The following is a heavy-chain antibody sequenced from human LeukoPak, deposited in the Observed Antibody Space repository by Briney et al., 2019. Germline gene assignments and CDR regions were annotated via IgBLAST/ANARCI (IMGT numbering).Heavy chain of an antibody. J-gene: IGHJ4*02. D-gene: IGHD3-16*01. CDR1: GFTFSNAW. CDR2: IKSKTAGGTT. CDR3: TTVWRY. Sequence: VGSLRLSCAASGFTFSNAWMSWVRQGPGKGLEWVGHIKSKTAGGTTDYAAPVKGRFTISRDDSKNTLYLQMNSLETEDTAVYYCTTVWRYWGQGTLVTVSS. V-gene: IGHV3-15*01.